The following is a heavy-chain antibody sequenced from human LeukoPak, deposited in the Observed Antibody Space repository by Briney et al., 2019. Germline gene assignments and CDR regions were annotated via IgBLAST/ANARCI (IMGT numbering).Heavy chain of an antibody. CDR1: RFTFSNFA. D-gene: IGHD4-17*01. J-gene: IGHJ6*02. V-gene: IGHV3-23*01. CDR2: ISGSAGST. CDR3: PKGDVDYAYYYYYSMDV. Sequence: PGGSLRLSCAASRFTFSNFAMSWVRQAPGKGLEWVSGISGSAGSTYYADSVKGRFTISRDNSKNTLYLQMNSLRAEDTAVYYCPKGDVDYAYYYYYSMDVWGQGTTVTVSS.